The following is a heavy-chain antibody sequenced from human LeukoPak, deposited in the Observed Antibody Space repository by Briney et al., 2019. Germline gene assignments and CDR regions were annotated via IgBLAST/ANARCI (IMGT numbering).Heavy chain of an antibody. CDR2: MNPNSGNT. V-gene: IGHV1-8*03. Sequence: GASVKVSXKASRYTFTSYDINWVRQATGQGLEWMGWMNPNSGNTGNAQKFQGRVTITRNTSISTAYMELSSLRSEDTAVYYCARGTRSFNRKTGTTYYFDYWGQGTLVTVSS. D-gene: IGHD1-7*01. CDR1: RYTFTSYD. J-gene: IGHJ4*02. CDR3: ARGTRSFNRKTGTTYYFDY.